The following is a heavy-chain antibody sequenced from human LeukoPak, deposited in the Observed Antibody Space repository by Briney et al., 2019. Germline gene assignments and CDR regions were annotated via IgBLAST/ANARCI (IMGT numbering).Heavy chain of an antibody. CDR3: ATQGTTYYYDSSFDY. D-gene: IGHD3-22*01. V-gene: IGHV1-24*01. CDR1: GYTLTELS. CDR2: SDPEDGET. J-gene: IGHJ4*02. Sequence: ASVKVSCKVSGYTLTELSMHWVRRAPGKGLEWMGGSDPEDGETIYAQKFQGRVTMTEDTSTDTAYMELSSLRSEDTAVYYCATQGTTYYYDSSFDYWGQGTLVTVSS.